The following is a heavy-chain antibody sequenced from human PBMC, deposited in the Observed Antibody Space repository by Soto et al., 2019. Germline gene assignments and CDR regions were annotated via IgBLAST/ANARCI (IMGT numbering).Heavy chain of an antibody. CDR1: ESTFSTYE. J-gene: IGHJ6*02. CDR2: ITSGGDIK. CDR3: ASRGDYYYYGLDV. Sequence: GGPLRLSCAASESTFSTYEMNWVRQAPGKGLEWVSYITSGGDIKYYADSVKGRFTISRDNAKNSLYLQLNSLGVEDTAVYYCASRGDYYYYGLDVWGQGTTVTVSS. V-gene: IGHV3-48*03.